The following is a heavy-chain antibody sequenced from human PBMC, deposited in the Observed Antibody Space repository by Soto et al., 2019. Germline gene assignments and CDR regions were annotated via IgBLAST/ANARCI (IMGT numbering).Heavy chain of an antibody. V-gene: IGHV1-46*01. CDR1: GYTFTSYY. Sequence: ASVKVSCKASGYTFTSYYMHWVRQAPGQGLEWMGIINPSVGNTSYAQKFQGRVTMTADTSTSTAYMELSSLRSEDTAVYYCARDQNYDILTGYYIPSPDAFDIWGQGTMVTVSS. D-gene: IGHD3-9*01. CDR3: ARDQNYDILTGYYIPSPDAFDI. J-gene: IGHJ3*02. CDR2: INPSVGNT.